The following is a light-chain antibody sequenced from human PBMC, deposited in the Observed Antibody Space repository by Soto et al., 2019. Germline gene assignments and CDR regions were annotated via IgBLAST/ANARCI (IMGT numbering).Light chain of an antibody. V-gene: IGLV2-14*03. CDR3: SSYTTSNTRQIV. CDR2: DVS. CDR1: SSDVGGYNY. Sequence: SVLTQPASVSGSPGQSITLSCTGTSSDVGGYNYVSWYQHHPGKAPKLIIYDVSNRPSGVSIRFSGSKSDNTASLTISGLQPEDEADYHCSSYTTSNTRQIVFGTGTKVTVL. J-gene: IGLJ1*01.